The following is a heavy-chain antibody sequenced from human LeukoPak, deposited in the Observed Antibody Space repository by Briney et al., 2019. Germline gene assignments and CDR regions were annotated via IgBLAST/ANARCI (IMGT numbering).Heavy chain of an antibody. D-gene: IGHD1-14*01. CDR1: GFTFNNYG. Sequence: GGSLRLSCAASGFTFNNYGMQWVRQAPGKGLEWLSYISSSGSTTYYADSVKGRFTISRDNAKNSLYLQMNSLRAEDTAVYYCARDRGNQRGYYYYYMDVWGKGTTVTVSS. CDR2: ISSSGSTT. CDR3: ARDRGNQRGYYYYYMDV. J-gene: IGHJ6*03. V-gene: IGHV3-48*04.